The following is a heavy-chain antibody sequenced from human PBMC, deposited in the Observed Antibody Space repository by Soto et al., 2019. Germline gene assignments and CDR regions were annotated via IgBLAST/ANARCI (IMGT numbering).Heavy chain of an antibody. CDR1: GGSISSYY. J-gene: IGHJ3*02. V-gene: IGHV4-59*01. CDR2: IYYSGST. D-gene: IGHD6-19*01. CDR3: ARDLGIVVVDTGAFDI. Sequence: SETLSLTCTVSGGSISSYYWSWIRQLPGKGLEWIGYIYYSGSTNYNPSLKSRVTISVDTSKNQFSLKLSSVTAADTAVYYCARDLGIVVVDTGAFDIWGQGTMVTVSS.